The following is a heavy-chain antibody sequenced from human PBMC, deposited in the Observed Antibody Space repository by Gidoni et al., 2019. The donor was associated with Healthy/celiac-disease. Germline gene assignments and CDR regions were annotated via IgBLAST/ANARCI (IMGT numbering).Heavy chain of an antibody. V-gene: IGHV3-33*01. Sequence: QVQLVESGGGVVQPGRSLRLSCAASGFTFSSYGMHWVRQAPGKGLEWLAVIWYDGSNKYYADSVKGRFTISRDNSKNTPYLQMNSLRAEDTAVYYCARRGVTTVTTGVFDYWGQGTLVTVSS. J-gene: IGHJ4*02. D-gene: IGHD4-17*01. CDR1: GFTFSSYG. CDR2: IWYDGSNK. CDR3: ARRGVTTVTTGVFDY.